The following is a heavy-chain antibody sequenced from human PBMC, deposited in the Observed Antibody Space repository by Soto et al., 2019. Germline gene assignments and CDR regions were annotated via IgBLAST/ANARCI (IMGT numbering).Heavy chain of an antibody. CDR2: LGTRAST. D-gene: IGHD2-2*01. CDR1: GFTFISYS. V-gene: IGHV3-23*01. J-gene: IGHJ4*02. CDR3: ADLSRYCTSSNCD. Sequence: DVRLLESGGGLVQPGGSLRLSCAASGFTFISYSMSWVRQAPGKGLEWDSTLGTRASTYYGDAVRGRFTISRNNSRNTLYLQMNSLRAEDTAVYYCADLSRYCTSSNCDWGQGTLVTVSS.